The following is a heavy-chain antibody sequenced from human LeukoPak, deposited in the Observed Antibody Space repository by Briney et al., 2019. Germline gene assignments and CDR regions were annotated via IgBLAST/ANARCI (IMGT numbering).Heavy chain of an antibody. Sequence: GESLKISCKGSGYSFTSYWIGWVRQMPGKGLEWMGIIYPGDSDTRYSPSFQGQVTTSADKSISTAYLQWSSLKASDTAMYYCATYYGDYDRPPNDVFDIWGQGTMVTVSS. D-gene: IGHD4-17*01. CDR3: ATYYGDYDRPPNDVFDI. CDR1: GYSFTSYW. J-gene: IGHJ3*02. CDR2: IYPGDSDT. V-gene: IGHV5-51*01.